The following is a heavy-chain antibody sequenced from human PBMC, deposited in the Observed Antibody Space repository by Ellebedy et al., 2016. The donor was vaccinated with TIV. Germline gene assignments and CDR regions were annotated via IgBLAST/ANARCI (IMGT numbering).Heavy chain of an antibody. CDR3: AGHGDRAMTH. V-gene: IGHV3-21*04. CDR1: GFTFSSYS. J-gene: IGHJ4*02. Sequence: GESPKISCAVSGFTFSSYSVNWVRQAPGKGLEWVSSISSSSSYIYYADSVKGRFTISRDNAKNSLYLQMNSLRAEDTAVYYCAGHGDRAMTHWGQGTLVTVSS. D-gene: IGHD5-18*01. CDR2: ISSSSSYI.